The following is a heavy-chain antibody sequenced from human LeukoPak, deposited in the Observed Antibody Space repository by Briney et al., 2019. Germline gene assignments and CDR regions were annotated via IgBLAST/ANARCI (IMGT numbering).Heavy chain of an antibody. CDR1: GFTFSSYW. J-gene: IGHJ5*02. CDR3: ARDDCSSISCYHNWFDP. V-gene: IGHV3-7*01. D-gene: IGHD2-2*01. CDR2: IKQDGSEK. Sequence: GGSLRLSCAASGFTFSSYWMSWVRQAPGKGLEWVANIKQDGSEKYYVDSVKGRFTISGDNAKNSLYLQMNSLRAEDTAVYYCARDDCSSISCYHNWFDPWGQGTLVTASS.